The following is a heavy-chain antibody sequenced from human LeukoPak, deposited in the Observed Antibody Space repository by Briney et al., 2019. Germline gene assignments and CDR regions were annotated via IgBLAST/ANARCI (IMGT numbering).Heavy chain of an antibody. J-gene: IGHJ4*02. Sequence: GGSLRLSCAASGFTFSDYYMSWIRQAPGKGLEWVSYISSSGSTIYYADSVKGRFTISRDNAKNSLYLQMNSLRAEDTAVYYCARVEDPYYYDSSGYSDYWAREPWSPSPQ. CDR1: GFTFSDYY. V-gene: IGHV3-11*01. CDR2: ISSSGSTI. D-gene: IGHD3-22*01. CDR3: ARVEDPYYYDSSGYSDY.